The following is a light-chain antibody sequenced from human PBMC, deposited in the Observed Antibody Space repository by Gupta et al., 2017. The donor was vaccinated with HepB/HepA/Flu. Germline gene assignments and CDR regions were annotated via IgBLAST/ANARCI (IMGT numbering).Light chain of an antibody. CDR1: SSDVGGYNY. CDR2: DVN. J-gene: IGLJ2*01. V-gene: IGLV2-11*01. Sequence: QSALTQPRSVSGLPGQSVTISFTGTSSDVGGYNYVSWYQQHPGKGPKLMIDDVNKRPAGVPDRFAGSKSGNTASLTISGLQAEDEADYYCCSYAGSYTLVFGGGTKLTVL. CDR3: CSYAGSYTLV.